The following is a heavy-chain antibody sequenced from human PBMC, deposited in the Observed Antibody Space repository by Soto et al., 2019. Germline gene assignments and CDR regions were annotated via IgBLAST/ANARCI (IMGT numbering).Heavy chain of an antibody. CDR3: ARDIVVVPAAPGARSRDYYYYGMDV. V-gene: IGHV4-4*07. Sequence: PSETLSLTCTVSGGSISSYYWSWIRQPAGKGLEWIGRIHTSGSTNYNPSLKSRVTMSVDTSKNQFSLKLSSVTAADTAVYYCARDIVVVPAAPGARSRDYYYYGMDVWGQGTTVTVSS. J-gene: IGHJ6*02. CDR2: IHTSGST. D-gene: IGHD2-2*01. CDR1: GGSISSYY.